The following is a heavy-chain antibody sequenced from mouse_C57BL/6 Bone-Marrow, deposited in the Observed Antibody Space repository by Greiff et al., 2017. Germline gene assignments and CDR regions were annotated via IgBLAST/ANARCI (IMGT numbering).Heavy chain of an antibody. CDR1: GFTFSSYG. Sequence: EVQLQESGGDLVKPGGSLKLSCAASGFTFSSYGMSWVRQTPDKRLEWVATISSGGSYTYYPDSVKGRFTISRDNAKNTLYLQISSLKSEDTAMYYCAIYYGSSYYAMGYWGQGTSVTVSS. CDR3: AIYYGSSYYAMGY. V-gene: IGHV5-6*01. CDR2: ISSGGSYT. J-gene: IGHJ4*01. D-gene: IGHD1-1*01.